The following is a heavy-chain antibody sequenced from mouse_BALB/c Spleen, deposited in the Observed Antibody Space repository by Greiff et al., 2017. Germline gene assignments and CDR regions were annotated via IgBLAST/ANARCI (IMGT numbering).Heavy chain of an antibody. D-gene: IGHD4-1*01. CDR2: IDPSDSYT. CDR3: ARSWEGRFAY. J-gene: IGHJ3*01. Sequence: QVQLQQPGAELVKPGASVKLSCKASGYTFTSYWMHWVKQRPGQGLEWIGEIDPSDSYTNYNQKFKGKATLTVDKSSSTAYMQLSSLTSEDSAVYYCARSWEGRFAYWGQGTLVTVSA. CDR1: GYTFTSYW. V-gene: IGHV1-69*02.